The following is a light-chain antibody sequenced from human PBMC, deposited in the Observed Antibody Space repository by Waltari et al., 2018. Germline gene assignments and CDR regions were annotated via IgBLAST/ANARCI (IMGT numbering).Light chain of an antibody. V-gene: IGKV1-16*01. CDR2: AAS. Sequence: DIQMTQSPSSLSEYVGDRVTITCRANQGIANSLAWFQQKPGKAPKSLIYAASILQGGVPSRFSGSGSGTDFTLTISSLQTEDFATYYCQQHNTYPLTFGGGTKVEVK. J-gene: IGKJ4*01. CDR1: QGIANS. CDR3: QQHNTYPLT.